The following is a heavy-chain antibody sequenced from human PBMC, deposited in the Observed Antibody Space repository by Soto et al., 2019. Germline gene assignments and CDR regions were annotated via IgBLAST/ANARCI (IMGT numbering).Heavy chain of an antibody. Sequence: SEPQSLTCTVSGGSISSYYWSWIRQPPGKGLEWIGYIYYSGSTNYNPSLKSRVTISVDTSKNQFSLKLSSVTAADTAVYYCARAQGSGYFDYWGQGTLVTVSS. J-gene: IGHJ4*02. CDR1: GGSISSYY. D-gene: IGHD3-10*01. CDR3: ARAQGSGYFDY. V-gene: IGHV4-59*01. CDR2: IYYSGST.